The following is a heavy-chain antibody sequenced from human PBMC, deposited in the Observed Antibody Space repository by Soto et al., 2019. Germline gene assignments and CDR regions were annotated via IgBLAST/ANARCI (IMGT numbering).Heavy chain of an antibody. Sequence: QVQLQQSGPGLVKPSQTLSLTCTISGDSVSSNNVTWNWIRQSPSRGLEWRGRTYYRSKYYNDSALSVKGRITINADTSKNQFSLKMNSVTPEDKAVYYCARNEGSGYDYYFDFWGQGILVTVSS. CDR1: GDSVSSNNVT. J-gene: IGHJ4*02. V-gene: IGHV6-1*01. CDR2: TYYRSKYYN. D-gene: IGHD5-12*01. CDR3: ARNEGSGYDYYFDF.